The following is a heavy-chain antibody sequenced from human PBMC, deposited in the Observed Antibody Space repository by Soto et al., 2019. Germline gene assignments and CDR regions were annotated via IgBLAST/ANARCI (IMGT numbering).Heavy chain of an antibody. D-gene: IGHD2-8*01. Sequence: ASLKVSCKSSGSTFTGYYMHCVRHTPGQGLELMGWINPNSGGTNYAQKFQGWVTMTRDTSISTAYMELSRLRSDDTAVYYCVLGYCTNGVCYNFDYWGQGTLVTVSS. CDR1: GSTFTGYY. J-gene: IGHJ4*02. CDR2: INPNSGGT. V-gene: IGHV1-2*04. CDR3: VLGYCTNGVCYNFDY.